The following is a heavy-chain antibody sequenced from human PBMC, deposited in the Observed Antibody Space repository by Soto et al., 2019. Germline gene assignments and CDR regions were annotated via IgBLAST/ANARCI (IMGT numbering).Heavy chain of an antibody. J-gene: IGHJ4*02. Sequence: GGSLRLSCAASGFTFSNAWMSWVRQAPGKGLEWVGRIKSKTDGGTTDYAAPVKGRFTISRDDSKNTLYLQMSSLKTEDTAVYYCTSRITIFGVVIPPDYWGQGTLVTVSS. CDR2: IKSKTDGGTT. D-gene: IGHD3-3*01. CDR1: GFTFSNAW. CDR3: TSRITIFGVVIPPDY. V-gene: IGHV3-15*01.